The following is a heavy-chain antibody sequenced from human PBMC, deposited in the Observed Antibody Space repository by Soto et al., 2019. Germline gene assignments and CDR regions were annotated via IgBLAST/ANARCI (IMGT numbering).Heavy chain of an antibody. V-gene: IGHV4-39*01. J-gene: IGHJ5*02. D-gene: IGHD6-13*01. CDR3: ARRAAAADWWFDP. CDR1: GGSFSSSSFY. Sequence: SETLSLTCPASGGSFSSSSFYWGWICQPPGKGLEWIGSIYYSGSTYYNPSLKSRVTISVDTSKNQFSLKLSSVTAADTAVYYCARRAAAADWWFDPWGQGTLVTVS. CDR2: IYYSGST.